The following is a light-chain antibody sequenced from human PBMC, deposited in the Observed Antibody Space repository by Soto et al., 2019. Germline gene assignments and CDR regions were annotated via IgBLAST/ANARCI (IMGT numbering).Light chain of an antibody. J-gene: IGLJ1*01. CDR3: QSYDSRLSGDV. CDR2: GNN. CDR1: SANIGAAYN. Sequence: QSVLTQPPSVSGAPGQRVTISCTGSSANIGAAYNVDWYQQLPWTAPKLLIYGNNNRPSGVPARFSGSKSGTSASLAIAVLQAEDEGDYYCQSYDSRLSGDVFGTGTKVNVL. V-gene: IGLV1-40*01.